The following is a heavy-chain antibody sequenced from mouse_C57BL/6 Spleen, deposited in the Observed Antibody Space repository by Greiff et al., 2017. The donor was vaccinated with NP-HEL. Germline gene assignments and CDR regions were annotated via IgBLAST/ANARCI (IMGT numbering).Heavy chain of an antibody. D-gene: IGHD2-5*01. J-gene: IGHJ2*01. CDR1: GYTFTEYT. CDR2: FYPGSGSI. V-gene: IGHV1-62-2*01. Sequence: QVQLQQSGAELVKPGASVKLSCKASGYTFTEYTIHWVKQRSGQGLEWIGWFYPGSGSIKYNEKFKDKATLTADKSSSSVYMVLSSLTSEDSAVYFCARHGGPTIVTMRGYYFDYWGQGTTLTVSS. CDR3: ARHGGPTIVTMRGYYFDY.